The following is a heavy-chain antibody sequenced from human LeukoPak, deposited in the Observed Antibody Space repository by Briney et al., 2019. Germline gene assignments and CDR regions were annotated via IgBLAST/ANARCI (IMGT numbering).Heavy chain of an antibody. J-gene: IGHJ4*02. CDR1: GFTVSSNY. CDR3: ARKSSGRPPVRY. CDR2: IYGGGST. Sequence: GGSLRLSCAASGFTVSSNYMTWVRQAPGKGLEWVSIIYGGGSTFYADSVKGRFTISRDNSKNTLYLQMNSLRAEDTAVYYCARKSSGRPPVRYWGQGTLVTVSS. V-gene: IGHV3-53*01. D-gene: IGHD3-22*01.